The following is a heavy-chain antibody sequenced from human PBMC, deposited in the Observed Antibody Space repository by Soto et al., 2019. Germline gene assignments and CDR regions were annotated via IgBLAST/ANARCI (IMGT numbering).Heavy chain of an antibody. D-gene: IGHD3-10*01. V-gene: IGHV3-23*01. CDR3: AKGARWWFGELSFDY. Sequence: EVQLLESGGGLVQPGGSLRLSCAASGFTFSSYAMSWVRQAPGKGLVWVSAISGSGGSTYYADSVKGRFTISRDNSKNTLYPQMNSLRAEDTAVYYCAKGARWWFGELSFDYWGQGTLVTVSS. J-gene: IGHJ4*02. CDR1: GFTFSSYA. CDR2: ISGSGGST.